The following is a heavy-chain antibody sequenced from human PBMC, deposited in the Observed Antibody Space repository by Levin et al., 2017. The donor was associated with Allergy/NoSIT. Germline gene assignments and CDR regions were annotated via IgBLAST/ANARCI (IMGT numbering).Heavy chain of an antibody. J-gene: IGHJ4*02. Sequence: PGGSLRLSCTASGFTVSSNYMTWVRQAPGMGLEWVSVIYYGGITNYADSVKGRFTISRDNSKNTLYLQMNSLRAEDTAVYYCARGSTMARGLFDYWGQGTLVTVSS. V-gene: IGHV3-53*01. D-gene: IGHD3-10*01. CDR3: ARGSTMARGLFDY. CDR2: IYYGGIT. CDR1: GFTVSSNY.